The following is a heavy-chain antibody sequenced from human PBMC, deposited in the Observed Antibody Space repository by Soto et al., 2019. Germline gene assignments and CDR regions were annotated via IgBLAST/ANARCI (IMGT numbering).Heavy chain of an antibody. Sequence: QVQLMQSGAEVQKPGASVKVSCKASGDTFTDYYIHWVRQAPGQGLEWMGTVNPSGGHTTYAQHFLGRVTMTRNTSTSTLYMELTSLTSDYTAIYYCARGGHVVVVTAALDYWGQGTLVTVS. V-gene: IGHV1-46*01. CDR3: ARGGHVVVVTAALDY. D-gene: IGHD2-21*02. CDR2: VNPSGGHT. J-gene: IGHJ4*02. CDR1: GDTFTDYY.